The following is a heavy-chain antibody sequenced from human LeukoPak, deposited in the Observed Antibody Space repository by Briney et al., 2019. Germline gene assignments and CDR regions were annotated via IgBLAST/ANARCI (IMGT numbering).Heavy chain of an antibody. V-gene: IGHV3-23*01. CDR1: GFTFSSYA. CDR3: AKVSSNYYGSGSYYNVYFDY. D-gene: IGHD3-10*01. Sequence: GGSLRLSCAASGFTFSSYAMSWVRQAPGKGLEWVSAISGSGGSTYYADSVEGRFTISRDNSKNTLYLQMNSLRAEDTAVYYCAKVSSNYYGSGSYYNVYFDYWGQGTLVTVSS. CDR2: ISGSGGST. J-gene: IGHJ4*02.